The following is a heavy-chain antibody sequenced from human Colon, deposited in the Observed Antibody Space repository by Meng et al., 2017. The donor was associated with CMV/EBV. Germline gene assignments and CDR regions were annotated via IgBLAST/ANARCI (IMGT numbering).Heavy chain of an antibody. CDR1: GFTFSTYW. CDR2: IKQDGGEK. D-gene: IGHD6-19*01. CDR3: AGGSGWITDS. V-gene: IGHV3-7*04. J-gene: IGHJ4*02. Sequence: GESLKISCAASGFTFSTYWMNWVRQAPGKGLEWVANIKQDGGEKNYVDSVKGRFTISRDNAKNSLYLQLNSLRADDTAVYFCAGGSGWITDSWGQGTLVTVSS.